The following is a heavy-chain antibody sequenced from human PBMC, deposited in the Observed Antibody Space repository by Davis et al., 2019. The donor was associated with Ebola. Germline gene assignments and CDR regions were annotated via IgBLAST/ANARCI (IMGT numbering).Heavy chain of an antibody. Sequence: SETLSLTCTVSGGSISSYYWSWIRQPPGKGLEWIGSIYYRGTTYYTPSLKSRVTISVDTSKNQFSLKLNSVSAADTAVYYCARRRLSFEAIDYWGQGTLVTVSS. V-gene: IGHV4-59*05. J-gene: IGHJ4*02. CDR2: IYYRGTT. CDR3: ARRRLSFEAIDY. CDR1: GGSISSYY. D-gene: IGHD1-26*01.